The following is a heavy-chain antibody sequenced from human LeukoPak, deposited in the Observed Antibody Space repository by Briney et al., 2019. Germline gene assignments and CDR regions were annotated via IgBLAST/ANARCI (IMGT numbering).Heavy chain of an antibody. V-gene: IGHV3-74*01. CDR2: IKGDGNT. CDR1: GFTFSSYW. CDR3: ARAPSEIGGYYPEYFRH. D-gene: IGHD3-22*01. Sequence: GGSLRLSCAASGFTFSSYWMHWVRQAPGKGLVWVSRIKGDGNTNYADSVKGRFTISRDNAKDTVSLQMNSLRAEDTGVYYCARAPSEIGGYYPEYFRHWGQGTLVTVSS. J-gene: IGHJ1*01.